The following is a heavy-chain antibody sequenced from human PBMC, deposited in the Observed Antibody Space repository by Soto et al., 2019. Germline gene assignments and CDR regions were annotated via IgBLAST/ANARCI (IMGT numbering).Heavy chain of an antibody. CDR2: IIPILGIA. V-gene: IGHV1-69*08. Sequence: QVQLVQSGAEVKKPGSSVKVSCKASGGTFSSYTISWVRQAPGQGLEWMGRIIPILGIANYAQKFQGRVTITADKATSTAYMELSSLRSEDTAVYYCAREIAAAGGGDYWGQGTLVTVSS. J-gene: IGHJ4*02. D-gene: IGHD6-13*01. CDR3: AREIAAAGGGDY. CDR1: GGTFSSYT.